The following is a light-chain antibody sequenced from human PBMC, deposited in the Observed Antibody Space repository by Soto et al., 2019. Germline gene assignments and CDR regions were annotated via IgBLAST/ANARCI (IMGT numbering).Light chain of an antibody. J-gene: IGKJ1*01. Sequence: DIQMTQSPSSLSASVGDRVTITCRASQSISNYLNWYQQKPGKAPRVLIYAASNLQNGVPSRFSGSGSGMYFTLTISSLQPDDFATYYCQRSYTSWTFGQGPKV. CDR1: QSISNY. CDR3: QRSYTSWT. V-gene: IGKV1-39*01. CDR2: AAS.